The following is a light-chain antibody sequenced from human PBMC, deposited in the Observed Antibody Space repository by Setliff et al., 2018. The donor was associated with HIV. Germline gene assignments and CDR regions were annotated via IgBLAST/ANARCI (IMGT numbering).Light chain of an antibody. Sequence: QAVVTQEPSLTVSPGGTVTLTCASSTGAVTSGNFPSWFQQKPGQAPRALIYSSSKKHSWTPARFSGSLLGGNAALTLSGVQPEDEADYYCLLYYGTFYVFGSGTKVTVL. V-gene: IGLV7-43*01. CDR1: TGAVTSGNF. CDR2: SSS. CDR3: LLYYGTFYV. J-gene: IGLJ1*01.